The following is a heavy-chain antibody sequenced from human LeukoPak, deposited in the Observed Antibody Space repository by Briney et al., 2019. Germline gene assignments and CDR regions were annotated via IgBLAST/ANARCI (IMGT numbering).Heavy chain of an antibody. Sequence: AGGSLRLSCAAFGFTFSSYGMHWVRQARGKWREWEAVISFDGSNKYYADSVKGRFTISRDNSKNTLFLQMNSLRAEDTALYYCAKDWAVATFLYYYMDVWGQGTTVSVS. V-gene: IGHV3-30*18. CDR1: GFTFSSYG. D-gene: IGHD6-19*01. J-gene: IGHJ6*03. CDR3: AKDWAVATFLYYYMDV. CDR2: ISFDGSNK.